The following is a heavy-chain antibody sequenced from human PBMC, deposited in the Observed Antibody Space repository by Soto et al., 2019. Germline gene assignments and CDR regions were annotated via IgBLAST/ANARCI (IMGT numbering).Heavy chain of an antibody. J-gene: IGHJ6*03. CDR1: GGSFSGYY. Sequence: PSETLSLTCAVYGGSFSGYYWSWIRQPPGKGLEWIGEINHSGSTNYNPSLKSRVTISVDTSKNQFSLKLSSVTAADTAVYYCASGPTYYDFWSGYPGYYYYMDVWGKGTTVTVSS. CDR3: ASGPTYYDFWSGYPGYYYYMDV. D-gene: IGHD3-3*01. CDR2: INHSGST. V-gene: IGHV4-34*01.